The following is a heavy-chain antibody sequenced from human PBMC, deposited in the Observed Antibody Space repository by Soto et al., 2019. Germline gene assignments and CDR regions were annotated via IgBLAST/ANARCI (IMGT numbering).Heavy chain of an antibody. V-gene: IGHV4-59*01. D-gene: IGHD3-22*01. CDR2: IYYSGST. CDR3: ARGGSSGYYLGVSWFDP. J-gene: IGHJ5*02. CDR1: GGSISTVY. Sequence: SETLSLTCTVSGGSISTVYWSWSGQPAGKGRGGIGYIYYSGSTNYNPSLKSRVTISVDTAKNQFSLKLSSVTAAGTAVYYWARGGSSGYYLGVSWFDPWGQGTLVTVS.